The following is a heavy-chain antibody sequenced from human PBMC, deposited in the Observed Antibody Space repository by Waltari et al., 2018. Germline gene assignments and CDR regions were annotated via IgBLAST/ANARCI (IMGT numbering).Heavy chain of an antibody. CDR1: GFTFSGST. J-gene: IGHJ3*02. Sequence: EVQVVESGGGLVQPGGSLKLSCATTGFTFSGSTIHWVRQTSGKGLEWIGRIRSKPNNYATRYTASVEGRFTISRDNSKNTVYLQIDSLRAEDTALYFCARDGYNWIASDIWGQGTMVTVSS. CDR3: ARDGYNWIASDI. D-gene: IGHD5-12*01. V-gene: IGHV3-73*01. CDR2: IRSKPNNYAT.